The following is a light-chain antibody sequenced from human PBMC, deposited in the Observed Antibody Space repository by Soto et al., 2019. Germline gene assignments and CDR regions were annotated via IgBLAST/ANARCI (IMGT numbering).Light chain of an antibody. J-gene: IGKJ2*01. V-gene: IGKV2-28*01. CDR3: MQGRQTPHP. CDR1: QSLLHRDGYNY. Sequence: DIVMTQAPLSLPVTPGEPASISCRSSQSLLHRDGYNYLDWYVQKPGQSPQLLIYLGTDRASGVPDRFTGSGSGTDFTLKISRVEAEDVGVYYCMQGRQTPHPFGQGTTLEIK. CDR2: LGT.